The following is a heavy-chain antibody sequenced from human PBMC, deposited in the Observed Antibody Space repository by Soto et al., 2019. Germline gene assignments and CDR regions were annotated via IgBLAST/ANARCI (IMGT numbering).Heavy chain of an antibody. CDR1: GGSFSGYY. CDR3: ARGWGRIFDY. Sequence: QVQLQQWGAGLLKPSETLSLTCAVYGGSFSGYYWNWIRQPPGKGLEWIGEINHSGSTNYNPSLKCRVTISVDTSKNQFSLKLSSVTAADTAVYYCARGWGRIFDYWGQGTLVTVSS. CDR2: INHSGST. V-gene: IGHV4-34*01. J-gene: IGHJ4*02. D-gene: IGHD7-27*01.